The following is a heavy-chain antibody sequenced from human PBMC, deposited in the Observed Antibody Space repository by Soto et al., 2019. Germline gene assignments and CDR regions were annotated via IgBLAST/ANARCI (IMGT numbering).Heavy chain of an antibody. V-gene: IGHV3-7*01. Sequence: EVQLVESGGGLVQPGGSLRLSCVASGFTFSSYWMSWVRQAPGKGLEWVANIKQDGSEKYYEDSVKDRFTISRDNAKNSLYLQMNSLRAEDSAVYYCARVYPGSGWPYHYYGMDVWGQGTTVTVSS. CDR3: ARVYPGSGWPYHYYGMDV. J-gene: IGHJ6*02. D-gene: IGHD6-19*01. CDR1: GFTFSSYW. CDR2: IKQDGSEK.